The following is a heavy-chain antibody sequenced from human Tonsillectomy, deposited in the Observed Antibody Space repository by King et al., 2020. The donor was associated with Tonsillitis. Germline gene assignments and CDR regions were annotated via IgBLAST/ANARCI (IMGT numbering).Heavy chain of an antibody. V-gene: IGHV3-48*01. D-gene: IGHD3-3*01. Sequence: VQLVESGGGLVQPGGSLRLSCAASGFTFSSYSMNWVRQAPGKGLEWVSYITSSSSTIYNADSVKGRFTISRDNAKNSRFLQMNSLRAEDTAVYYCARDGPRAFGVVMGSWGQGTLVTVSS. CDR3: ARDGPRAFGVVMGS. J-gene: IGHJ5*02. CDR1: GFTFSSYS. CDR2: ITSSSSTI.